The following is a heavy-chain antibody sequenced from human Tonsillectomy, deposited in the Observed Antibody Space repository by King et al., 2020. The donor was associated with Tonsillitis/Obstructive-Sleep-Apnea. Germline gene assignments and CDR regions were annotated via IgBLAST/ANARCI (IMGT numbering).Heavy chain of an antibody. CDR1: GLTFSSYA. J-gene: IGHJ6*03. CDR3: AKCRQQLPNYMDV. V-gene: IGHV3-23*04. D-gene: IGHD6-13*01. Sequence: DVQLVESGGGLVQPGGSLRLSCAATGLTFSSYAMSWVRQAPGKGLEWGAGIRGSGGNTFYAESVKGRFTISRDNSQNTLYLQMNSLRAEDTAVYFCAKCRQQLPNYMDVWGKGTTVTVSS. CDR2: IRGSGGNT.